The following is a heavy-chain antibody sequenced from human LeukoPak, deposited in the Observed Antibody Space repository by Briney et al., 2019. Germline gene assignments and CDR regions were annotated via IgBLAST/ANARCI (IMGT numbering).Heavy chain of an antibody. V-gene: IGHV4-39*07. CDR2: VHHTGRA. Sequence: SETLSLTCTVSGDSISGSNYHWGWLRQPPGKGLEWLGTVHHTGRAFYNPSLRGRTTVSVDTSKNEFSLKLTSVTAADTAVYYCAREPDAWGQGILVIVSS. J-gene: IGHJ5*02. CDR3: AREPDA. CDR1: GDSISGSNYH.